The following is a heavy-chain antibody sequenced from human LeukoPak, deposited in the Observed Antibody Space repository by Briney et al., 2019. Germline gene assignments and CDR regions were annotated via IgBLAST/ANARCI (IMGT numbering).Heavy chain of an antibody. V-gene: IGHV1-2*02. CDR3: ARARTISSNWGIDY. Sequence: ASVKVSCKTSRYTFTGYYMHWVRQAPGQGLEWMGWINPNSGGTNYAQKFQGRVTMTRDTSISTAYMHLSSLRSEDMAVYYCARARTISSNWGIDYWGQGTLVTVSS. CDR1: RYTFTGYY. D-gene: IGHD6-13*01. CDR2: INPNSGGT. J-gene: IGHJ4*02.